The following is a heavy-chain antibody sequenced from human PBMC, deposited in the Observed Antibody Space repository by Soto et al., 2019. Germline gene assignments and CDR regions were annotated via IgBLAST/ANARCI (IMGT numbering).Heavy chain of an antibody. V-gene: IGHV3-30-3*01. CDR2: ISYDGSNQ. CDR1: GFTFDTYS. CDR3: TRGLLTDFFDY. Sequence: GGSLRLSCAASGFTFDTYSMHWVRQAPGKGLEWVAVISYDGSNQFYAGSVKGRFTVSRDNSKNTLYLQVNSLRNDDTAVYYCTRGLLTDFFDYWGRGALVTSPQ. J-gene: IGHJ4*02.